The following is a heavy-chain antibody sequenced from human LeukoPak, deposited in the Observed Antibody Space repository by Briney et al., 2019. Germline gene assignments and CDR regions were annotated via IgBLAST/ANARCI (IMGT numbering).Heavy chain of an antibody. CDR2: ISAYNGNT. CDR3: ARNGAGSIPYGEGDAFDI. Sequence: ASVKVSCKASGYTFTSYGISWVRQAPGQGLEWMGSISAYNGNTNYAQKLQGRVTMTTDTSTSTAYMELRSLRSDDTAVYYCARNGAGSIPYGEGDAFDIWGQGTMVTVSS. CDR1: GYTFTSYG. J-gene: IGHJ3*02. D-gene: IGHD3-10*01. V-gene: IGHV1-18*01.